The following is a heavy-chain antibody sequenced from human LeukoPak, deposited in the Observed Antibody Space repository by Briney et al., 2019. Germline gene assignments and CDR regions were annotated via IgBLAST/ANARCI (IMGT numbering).Heavy chain of an antibody. V-gene: IGHV1-18*01. CDR3: ARDHGYYDCSGRNWFDP. CDR1: GYTFTSYG. J-gene: IGHJ5*02. D-gene: IGHD3-22*01. CDR2: ISAYNGNT. Sequence: ASVKVACKASGYTFTSYGSSWVRQAPGQGLEWMGWISAYNGNTNYAQKLQGRVTMTTDTSTSTAYMELRSLRSDDTAVYYCARDHGYYDCSGRNWFDPWGQGTLVTVSS.